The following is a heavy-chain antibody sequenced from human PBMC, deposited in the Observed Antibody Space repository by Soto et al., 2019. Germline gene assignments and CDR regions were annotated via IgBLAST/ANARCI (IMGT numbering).Heavy chain of an antibody. D-gene: IGHD3-10*01. CDR3: AKVTLLYFDY. CDR1: GFTFSSYA. J-gene: IGHJ4*01. Sequence: GGSLRLSCAASGFTFSSYAMSWVRQAPGKGVEWVSAISGSGCSTYYSDSVKGRFTISRDNSKNTQYLQMNSLRAEDNAVYYCAKVTLLYFDYWGHGTLVTVSS. V-gene: IGHV3-23*01. CDR2: ISGSGCST.